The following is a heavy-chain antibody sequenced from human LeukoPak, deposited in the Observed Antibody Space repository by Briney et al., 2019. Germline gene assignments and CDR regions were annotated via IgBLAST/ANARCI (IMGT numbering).Heavy chain of an antibody. CDR2: IYYSGST. CDR3: ARLVVAANYCDY. CDR1: GGSISSNGY. V-gene: IGHV4-39*07. J-gene: IGHJ4*02. D-gene: IGHD2-15*01. Sequence: PSETLSLTCIVSGGSISSNGYWGWIRQPPGKGLEWIGSIYYSGSTYYKPSLKGRVTMSVDTSKNQFSLKLSSVTAADTAVYYCARLVVAANYCDYWGQGTLVTVSS.